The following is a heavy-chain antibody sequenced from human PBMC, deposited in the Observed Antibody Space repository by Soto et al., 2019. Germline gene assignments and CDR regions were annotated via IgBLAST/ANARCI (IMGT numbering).Heavy chain of an antibody. Sequence: QVQLVQSGADVKKPGASVKVSCKTSGYTFSGYFMHWLRQSPGQGLECVGWMNPNTGGTDYAQNFQGRVSMTWDTSISTAYMELSRLRSDDTAIYYCARAYYSSSWRVFDYWGQGTLVTVSS. CDR2: MNPNTGGT. CDR1: GYTFSGYF. D-gene: IGHD6-13*01. CDR3: ARAYYSSSWRVFDY. J-gene: IGHJ4*02. V-gene: IGHV1-2*02.